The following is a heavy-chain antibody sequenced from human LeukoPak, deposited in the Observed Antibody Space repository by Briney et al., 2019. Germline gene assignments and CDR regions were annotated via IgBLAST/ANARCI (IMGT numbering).Heavy chain of an antibody. Sequence: GGSLRLSCAASGFTFSSYAMHWVRQAPGKGLEWVAVISYDGSNKYYADSVKDRFTISRDNSKNTLYLQMNSLRAEDTAVYYCARDIYDSSGYGGDYWGQGTLVTVSS. J-gene: IGHJ4*02. V-gene: IGHV3-30-3*01. CDR3: ARDIYDSSGYGGDY. CDR1: GFTFSSYA. D-gene: IGHD3-22*01. CDR2: ISYDGSNK.